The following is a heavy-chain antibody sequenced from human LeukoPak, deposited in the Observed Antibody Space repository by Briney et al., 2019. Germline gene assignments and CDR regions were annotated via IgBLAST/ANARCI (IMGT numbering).Heavy chain of an antibody. CDR2: ISAYNGNT. CDR3: ARVRSQGPLWFGESEVDY. J-gene: IGHJ4*02. V-gene: IGHV1-18*01. Sequence: GASVKVSCKASGYTFTNFGINWVRQAPGQGLEWMGWISAYNGNTNHAQKLQGRVTMTTDTSTSTAYMELRSLRSDDTAVYYCARVRSQGPLWFGESEVDYWGQGTLVTVSS. CDR1: GYTFTNFG. D-gene: IGHD3-10*01.